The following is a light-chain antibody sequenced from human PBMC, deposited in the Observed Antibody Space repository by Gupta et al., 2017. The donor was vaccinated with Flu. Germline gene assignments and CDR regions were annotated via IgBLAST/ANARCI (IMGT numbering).Light chain of an antibody. CDR2: GNN. V-gene: IGLV1-40*01. CDR3: QSYDNSLSALYV. Sequence: QSVLSQPPSVSGAPRQGVTISCTGSSSNIGAGWAVHWYQQLPGTAPKLLIYGNNNRPAGVPDRFSGSNSGTSASLAITGLQAEDEADYDCQSYDNSLSALYVFGTGTKVTVL. CDR1: SSNIGAGWA. J-gene: IGLJ1*01.